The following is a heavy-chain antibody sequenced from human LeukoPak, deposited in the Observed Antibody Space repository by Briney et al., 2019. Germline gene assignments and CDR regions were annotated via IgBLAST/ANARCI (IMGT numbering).Heavy chain of an antibody. CDR2: IYYSGTT. CDR3: ARGIETSKRRGYDY. D-gene: IGHD1-26*01. J-gene: IGHJ4*02. V-gene: IGHV4-59*01. Sequence: SETLPLTCTVSGGSISSYYWSWIRQPPGKGLEWIGHIYYSGTTNHNPSLKSRVTISVDTSKNQFSLKLSSVTAADTAGYYCARGIETSKRRGYDYWGQGTLVTVSS. CDR1: GGSISSYY.